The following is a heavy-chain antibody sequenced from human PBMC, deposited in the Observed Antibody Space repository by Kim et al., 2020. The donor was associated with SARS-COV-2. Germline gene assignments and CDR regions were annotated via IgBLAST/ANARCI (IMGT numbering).Heavy chain of an antibody. Sequence: ASVKVSCKVSGYTLTELSMHWVRQAPGKGLEWMGGFDPEDGETIYAQKFQGRVTMTEDTSTDTAHMELSSLRSEDTAVYYCATAGVIRGSYYIFHYYYGMDVWGQGTTVTVSS. J-gene: IGHJ6*02. CDR3: ATAGVIRGSYYIFHYYYGMDV. V-gene: IGHV1-24*01. D-gene: IGHD3-10*01. CDR1: GYTLTELS. CDR2: FDPEDGET.